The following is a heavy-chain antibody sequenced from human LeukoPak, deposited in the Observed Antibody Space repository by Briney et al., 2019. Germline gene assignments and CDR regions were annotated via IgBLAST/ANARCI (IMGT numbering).Heavy chain of an antibody. D-gene: IGHD3-10*01. CDR1: GFTFSSYG. Sequence: GGSLRLSCAASGFTFSSYGMHWVRQAPGKGLEWVAVISCDGSNKYYADSVKGRFTISRDNSKNTLYLQMNSLRAEDTAVYYCAKDGPPGAFDYWGQGTLVTVSS. CDR3: AKDGPPGAFDY. V-gene: IGHV3-30*18. J-gene: IGHJ4*02. CDR2: ISCDGSNK.